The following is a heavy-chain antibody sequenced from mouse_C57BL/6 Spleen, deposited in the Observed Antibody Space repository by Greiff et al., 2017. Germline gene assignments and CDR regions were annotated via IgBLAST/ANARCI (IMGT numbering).Heavy chain of an antibody. J-gene: IGHJ1*03. CDR1: GYAFSSYW. D-gene: IGHD2-4*01. CDR3: ARTGLYYWYFDV. V-gene: IGHV1-80*01. CDR2: IYPGDGDT. Sequence: QVQLQQSGAELVKPGASVKISCKASGYAFSSYWMNWVKQRPGKGLEWIGQIYPGDGDTNYNGKFKGKATLTADKSSSTAYMQLSSLTSEDSAVYFCARTGLYYWYFDVWGTGTTVTVSS.